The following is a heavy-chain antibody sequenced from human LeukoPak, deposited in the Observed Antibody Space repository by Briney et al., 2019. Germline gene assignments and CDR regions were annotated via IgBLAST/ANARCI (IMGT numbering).Heavy chain of an antibody. J-gene: IGHJ4*02. V-gene: IGHV4-59*08. CDR1: GGSISSYY. CDR3: ARLVITRDYFDY. Sequence: PSETLSLTCTVSGGSISSYYWSWIRQPPGKGLEWIGYIYYSGSTNYNPSLKSRVTISVDTSKNQSSLKLSSVTAADTAVYYCARLVITRDYFDYWGQGTLVTVSS. CDR2: IYYSGST. D-gene: IGHD3-22*01.